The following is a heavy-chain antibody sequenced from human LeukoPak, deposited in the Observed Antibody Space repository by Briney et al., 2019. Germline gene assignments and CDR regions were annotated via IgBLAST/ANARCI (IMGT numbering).Heavy chain of an antibody. Sequence: GGSLRLSCAPSGFTFSRYWMSWVRQAPGKGLEWGANINEDGSEEYYVDSVRGRFTIARDNAKNSLYLQMNSLRAEDTAVYYCARAGDGTAARDYWGQGTLVTVSS. J-gene: IGHJ4*02. CDR2: INEDGSEE. CDR1: GFTFSRYW. CDR3: ARAGDGTAARDY. V-gene: IGHV3-7*01. D-gene: IGHD2-15*01.